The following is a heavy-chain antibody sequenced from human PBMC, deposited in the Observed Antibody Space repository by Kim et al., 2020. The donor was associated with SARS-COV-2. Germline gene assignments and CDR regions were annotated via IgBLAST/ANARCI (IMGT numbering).Heavy chain of an antibody. Sequence: GGSLRLSCAASGFTFSSYGMHWVRQAPGKGLEWVAVISYDGSNKYYADSVKGRFTISRDNSKNTLYLQMNSLRAEDTAVYYCAAVTTTGGAFDIWGQGT. CDR3: AAVTTTGGAFDI. D-gene: IGHD4-17*01. V-gene: IGHV3-30*03. CDR1: GFTFSSYG. J-gene: IGHJ3*02. CDR2: ISYDGSNK.